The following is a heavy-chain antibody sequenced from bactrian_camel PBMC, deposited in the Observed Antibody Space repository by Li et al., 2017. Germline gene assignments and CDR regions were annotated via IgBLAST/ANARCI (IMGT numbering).Heavy chain of an antibody. CDR1: GDTIGRYC. CDR2: LDRIVGT. D-gene: IGHD5*01. Sequence: HVQLVESGGGSVQAGGSLRLSCVAFGDTIGRYCMGWFRQIPGKAREGVAVLDRIVGTTYVDSVKGRFTISEDNAKASLYLQMNDLKVEDTGVYYCAAAAAAGLDYPLDFAGYNWWGQGTQVTVS. CDR3: AAAAAAGLDYPLDFAGYNW. V-gene: IGHV3S55*01. J-gene: IGHJ4*01.